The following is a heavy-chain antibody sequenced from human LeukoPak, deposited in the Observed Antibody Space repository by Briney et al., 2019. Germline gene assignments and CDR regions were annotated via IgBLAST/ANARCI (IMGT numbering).Heavy chain of an antibody. CDR2: TYYDGTT. CDR3: AREPGPISPVDY. Sequence: PSETLSLTCTVSGGSMSSYYWSWIRQSPGKGLEWIGYTYYDGTTNYNPSLKSRVTISVDRSKNQFSLELTSVTAADTALYYCAREPGPISPVDYWGQGTLVTVSS. V-gene: IGHV4-59*12. D-gene: IGHD1-14*01. J-gene: IGHJ4*02. CDR1: GGSMSSYY.